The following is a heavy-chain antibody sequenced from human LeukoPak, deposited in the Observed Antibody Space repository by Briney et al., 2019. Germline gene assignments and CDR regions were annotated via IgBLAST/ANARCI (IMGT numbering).Heavy chain of an antibody. V-gene: IGHV1-2*02. CDR1: GYTFTAYY. Sequence: GASVKVSCKASGYTFTAYYMHWVRQAPGQGLEWMGWINPHSGGTNFAQKFQGRATMTRDTSITTAHMELSRLTSDDTAMYYCAREIPCSSSSCLDYWGQGTLVTVSS. CDR3: AREIPCSSSSCLDY. D-gene: IGHD2-2*01. J-gene: IGHJ4*02. CDR2: INPHSGGT.